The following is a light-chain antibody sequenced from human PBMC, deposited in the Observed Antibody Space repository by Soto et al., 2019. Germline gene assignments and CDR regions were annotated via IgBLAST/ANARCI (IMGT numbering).Light chain of an antibody. Sequence: EIVLTQSPGTLSLSPGESATLSCRASESVSSSHLAWHQQKPGQAPRLLIYGTSSRAPAVPDRFSGSGSGTDFTLTITRLEPEDFAVHYCQQYVSFPFTFGGGTKVDIK. CDR3: QQYVSFPFT. V-gene: IGKV3-20*01. CDR2: GTS. J-gene: IGKJ4*01. CDR1: ESVSSSH.